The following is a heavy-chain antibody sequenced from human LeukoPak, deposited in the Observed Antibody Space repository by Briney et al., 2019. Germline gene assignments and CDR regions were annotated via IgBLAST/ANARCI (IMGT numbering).Heavy chain of an antibody. D-gene: IGHD2-2*01. V-gene: IGHV3-30*02. Sequence: PGGSLRLSCAASGFTFSTYAMHWVRQAPGKGLEWVAFIRYDGNNKYYADFVKGRFTISRDNSKNTLYLHMNSLRTEDTAVYYCAKIEGKYQLANVPDHWGQGTLVTVSS. J-gene: IGHJ4*02. CDR2: IRYDGNNK. CDR1: GFTFSTYA. CDR3: AKIEGKYQLANVPDH.